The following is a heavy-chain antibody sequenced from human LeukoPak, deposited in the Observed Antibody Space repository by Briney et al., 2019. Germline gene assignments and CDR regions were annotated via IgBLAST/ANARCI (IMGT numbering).Heavy chain of an antibody. V-gene: IGHV4-30-4*01. CDR1: GRSISSDGYY. D-gene: IGHD2-15*01. Sequence: SETLSLTCAVSGRSISSDGYYWSWIRQPPGKGLEWIGYIYYSGSAYYNPSLKTRVPISVDTSKNQFSLKLSSVTAADTAVYYCARDRGYCSGGSCYFYGMDVWGQGTTVTVSS. CDR3: ARDRGYCSGGSCYFYGMDV. CDR2: IYYSGSA. J-gene: IGHJ6*02.